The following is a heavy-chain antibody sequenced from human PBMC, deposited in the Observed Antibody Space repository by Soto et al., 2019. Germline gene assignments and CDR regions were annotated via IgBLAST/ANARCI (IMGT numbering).Heavy chain of an antibody. D-gene: IGHD3-10*01. Sequence: SETLSLTCTVSGGSISSGDYYWSWIRQSPGEGLEWIGYIYYSGRTYYNPSLMSRLTMSVDTSKNQFSLKLTYVTAADTAVYYCARESRLGSGVYHSSLDVWGQGTTVTVSS. V-gene: IGHV4-30-4*01. J-gene: IGHJ6*02. CDR1: GGSISSGDYY. CDR2: IYYSGRT. CDR3: ARESRLGSGVYHSSLDV.